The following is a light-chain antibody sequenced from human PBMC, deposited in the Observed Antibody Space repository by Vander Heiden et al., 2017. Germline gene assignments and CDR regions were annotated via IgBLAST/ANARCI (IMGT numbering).Light chain of an antibody. Sequence: QAPRSPRVAPGGPAPISCRSSQSLLHSNGYNYLDWYLQKPGQSPQLLIYLGSNRASGVPDRFSGSGSGTDFTLKISRVEAEDVGVYYCMQALQTPYTFGQGTKLEIK. J-gene: IGKJ2*01. CDR3: MQALQTPYT. V-gene: IGKV2-28*01. CDR2: LGS. CDR1: QSLLHSNGYNY.